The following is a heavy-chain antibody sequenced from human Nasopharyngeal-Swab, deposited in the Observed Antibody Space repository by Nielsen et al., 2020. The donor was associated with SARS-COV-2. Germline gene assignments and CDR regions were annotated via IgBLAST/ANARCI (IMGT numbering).Heavy chain of an antibody. J-gene: IGHJ6*02. Sequence: SGPTLVKPTQTLTLTCSLSGFSLTSSGVGVGWIRQPPGKALEWLALIYWDDDKRYSPSLKSRLTITKDTSKNQVVLTMTNMDPVDTATYYCVRAYGSGGVRYYYYGMDVWGQGTPVTVSS. D-gene: IGHD3-10*01. CDR3: VRAYGSGGVRYYYYGMDV. V-gene: IGHV2-5*02. CDR1: GFSLTSSGVG. CDR2: IYWDDDK.